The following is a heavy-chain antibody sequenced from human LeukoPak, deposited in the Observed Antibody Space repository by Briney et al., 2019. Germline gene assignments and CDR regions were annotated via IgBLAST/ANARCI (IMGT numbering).Heavy chain of an antibody. CDR1: GFSFSSYA. CDR3: AKDQLLWCGELLYRNDALDI. V-gene: IGHV3-23*01. J-gene: IGHJ3*02. D-gene: IGHD3-10*01. Sequence: GRSLRLSCAACGFSFSSYAMSWVSRAPGKGVEWGSAISGSGGSTYYADSVKGRFTISRDNSKTTLYLQMNSLTDSDTAVYLLAKDQLLWCGELLYRNDALDIWGQGTMLSVSS. CDR2: ISGSGGST.